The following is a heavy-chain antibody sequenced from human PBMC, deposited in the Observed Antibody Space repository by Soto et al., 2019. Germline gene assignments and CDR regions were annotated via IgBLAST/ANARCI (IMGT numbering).Heavy chain of an antibody. CDR1: GGTFSSYA. D-gene: IGHD3-10*01. CDR3: ARDGSGSYYNLGWFDP. Sequence: QVQLVQSGAEVKKPGSSVKVSCKASGGTFSSYAISWVRQAPGQGLEWMGGIIPIFGTANYAQKFQGRVTITAYKSTSTAYMELRSLRSEDTAVSYCARDGSGSYYNLGWFDPWGQGTLVTVSS. J-gene: IGHJ5*02. V-gene: IGHV1-69*06. CDR2: IIPIFGTA.